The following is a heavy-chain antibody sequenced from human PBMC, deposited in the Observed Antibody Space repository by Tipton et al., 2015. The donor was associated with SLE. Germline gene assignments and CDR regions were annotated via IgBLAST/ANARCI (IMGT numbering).Heavy chain of an antibody. J-gene: IGHJ5*02. CDR3: ASLAPPLSSRHNWFDP. CDR1: GYMFATYW. CDR2: IYPGDSDA. Sequence: QLVQSGAEVKKPGESLKISCETSGYMFATYWIAWVRQMPGKGLEWMGTIYPGDSDATYSPSFQGQVTFSADTSISTVYLQWSSLQASDTAIYYCASLAPPLSSRHNWFDPWGQGTLVTVSS. D-gene: IGHD3-16*02. V-gene: IGHV5-51*03.